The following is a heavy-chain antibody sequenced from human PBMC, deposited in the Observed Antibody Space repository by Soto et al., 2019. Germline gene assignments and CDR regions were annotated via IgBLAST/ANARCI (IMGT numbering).Heavy chain of an antibody. J-gene: IGHJ4*02. CDR2: IYYSGST. D-gene: IGHD2-2*02. Sequence: PSETLSLTCTVSGGSISSGDYYWSWIRQPPGKGLEWIGYIYYSGSTYYNPSLKSRVTISVDTSKNQFSLKLSSVTAADTAVYYCARGGCSSTSCYIPFDYWGQGTLVTVSS. CDR1: GGSISSGDYY. CDR3: ARGGCSSTSCYIPFDY. V-gene: IGHV4-30-4*01.